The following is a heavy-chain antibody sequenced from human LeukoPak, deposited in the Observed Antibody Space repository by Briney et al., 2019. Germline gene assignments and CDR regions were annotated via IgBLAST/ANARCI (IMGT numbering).Heavy chain of an antibody. CDR3: ARGHPRNNGDYVGRFVY. CDR1: GFTFSSYG. V-gene: IGHV3-30*03. CDR2: ISYDGSNK. J-gene: IGHJ4*02. Sequence: GGSLRLSCAASGFTFSSYGMHWVRQAPGKGLEWVAVISYDGSNKYYADSVKGRFTISRDNSKNTLYLQMNSLRAEDTAVYYCARGHPRNNGDYVGRFVYWGQGTLVTVSS. D-gene: IGHD4-17*01.